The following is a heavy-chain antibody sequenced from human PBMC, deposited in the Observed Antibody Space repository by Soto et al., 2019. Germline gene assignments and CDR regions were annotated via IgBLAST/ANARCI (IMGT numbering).Heavy chain of an antibody. D-gene: IGHD4-4*01. CDR1: GFTFSSYG. V-gene: IGHV3-33*01. CDR2: IWYDGSNK. J-gene: IGHJ4*02. CDR3: ARVTTVTSYFDY. Sequence: QVQLVESGGGVVQPRRSLRLSCAASGFTFSSYGMHWVRQAPGKGLEWVAVIWYDGSNKYYADSVKGRFTISRDNSKNTLYLQMNSLRAEDTAVYYCARVTTVTSYFDYWGQGTLVTVSS.